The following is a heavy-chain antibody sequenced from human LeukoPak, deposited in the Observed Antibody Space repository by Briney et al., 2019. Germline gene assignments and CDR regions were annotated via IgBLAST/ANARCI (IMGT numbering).Heavy chain of an antibody. CDR2: IYYSGST. D-gene: IGHD3-10*01. CDR3: ARIERDGSGKPPYYYYYMDV. J-gene: IGHJ6*03. V-gene: IGHV4-59*01. Sequence: SETLSLTCTVSGGSFSSYYWTWLRQPPGKGLEWIGYIYYSGSTDYNPSLQSRVTISLDRSKNQFSVKLTSVTAADTAVYYCARIERDGSGKPPYYYYYMDVWGKGTTVTVSS. CDR1: GGSFSSYY.